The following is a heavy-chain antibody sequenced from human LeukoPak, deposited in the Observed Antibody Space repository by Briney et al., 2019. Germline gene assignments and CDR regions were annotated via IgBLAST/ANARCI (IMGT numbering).Heavy chain of an antibody. V-gene: IGHV3-66*02. CDR1: GFTVSSNY. CDR2: IYSGGST. Sequence: GGSLRLSCAASGFTVSSNYMSWVRQAPGKGLEWVSVIYSGGSTYSADSVEGRFTISRDNSKTTLYLEMNSLRAEDTAVYYCARDLDDAFDIWGQGTMVTVSS. CDR3: ARDLDDAFDI. J-gene: IGHJ3*02.